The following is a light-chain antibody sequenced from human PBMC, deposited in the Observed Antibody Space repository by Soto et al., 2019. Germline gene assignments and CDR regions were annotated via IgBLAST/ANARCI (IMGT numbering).Light chain of an antibody. CDR2: ATS. CDR3: QHCDNLPFT. V-gene: IGKV1-33*01. Sequence: DIQMTQSPSSLSASVGDRVTITCQASQDIGTSLNWYQQKPGKAPKLLIYATSTLNVGVPSRFSGSRSGTDFTFTISSLQPDDFATYHCQHCDNLPFTFGHGTKVDLK. CDR1: QDIGTS. J-gene: IGKJ3*01.